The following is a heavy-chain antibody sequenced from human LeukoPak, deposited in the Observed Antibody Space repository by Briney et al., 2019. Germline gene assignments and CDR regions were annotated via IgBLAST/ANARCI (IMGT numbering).Heavy chain of an antibody. V-gene: IGHV3-15*01. CDR3: TTELDVRPNHY. Sequence: GGSLRLSCAASGFTVSSNEMSWVRQVPGKGLEWVGRIKRKSDGGTTDYAAPVKGRFTISRDDSKNTLYLQMNSLKSEDTAVYYCTTELDVRPNHYWGQGTLVTVSS. CDR2: IKRKSDGGTT. CDR1: GFTVSSNE. J-gene: IGHJ4*02. D-gene: IGHD1-14*01.